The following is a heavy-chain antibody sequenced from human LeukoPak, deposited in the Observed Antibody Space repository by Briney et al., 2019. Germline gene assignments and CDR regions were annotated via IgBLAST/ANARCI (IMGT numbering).Heavy chain of an antibody. D-gene: IGHD1-1*01. Sequence: GGSLRLSCAASGFTFSSYEMNWVRQAPGQGLEWVSYISSSGSTIYYADSVKGRFTISRDNAKNSLYLQMSSLRAEDTAVYYCARDLGTAENYWGQGTLVTVSS. CDR2: ISSSGSTI. CDR1: GFTFSSYE. J-gene: IGHJ4*02. V-gene: IGHV3-48*03. CDR3: ARDLGTAENY.